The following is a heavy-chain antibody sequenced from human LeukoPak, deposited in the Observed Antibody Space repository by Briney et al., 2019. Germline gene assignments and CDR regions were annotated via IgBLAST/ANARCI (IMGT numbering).Heavy chain of an antibody. D-gene: IGHD6-13*01. Sequence: SETLSLTCAVYGGSFSGYYWSWIRQPPGKGLEWIGEINHSGSTNYNPSLKSRVTISVDTSKNQFSLKLSSVTAADTAVYYCASQQLVRSNRFDPWGQGTLVTVPS. CDR1: GGSFSGYY. J-gene: IGHJ5*02. CDR3: ASQQLVRSNRFDP. CDR2: INHSGST. V-gene: IGHV4-34*01.